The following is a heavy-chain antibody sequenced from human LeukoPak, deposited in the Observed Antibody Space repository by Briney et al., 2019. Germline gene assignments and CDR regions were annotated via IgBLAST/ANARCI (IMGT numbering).Heavy chain of an antibody. CDR2: ISWNSGSI. CDR3: AKDIGVRNYYGMDV. D-gene: IGHD3-10*01. J-gene: IGHJ6*02. CDR1: GFTFDDYA. V-gene: IGHV3-9*01. Sequence: GGSLRLSCAASGFTFDDYAMHWVRQAPGKGLEGVSGISWNSGSIGYADSVKGRFTISRDNAKNSLYLQMNSLRAEDSALYYCAKDIGVRNYYGMDVWGQGTTVTVSS.